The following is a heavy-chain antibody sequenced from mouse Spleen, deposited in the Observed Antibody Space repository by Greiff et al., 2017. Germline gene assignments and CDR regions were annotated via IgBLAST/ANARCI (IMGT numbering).Heavy chain of an antibody. CDR3: ARKLGAY. J-gene: IGHJ3*01. V-gene: IGHV5-9*04. Sequence: EVKLVESGGGLVKPGGSLKLSCAASGFTFSSYTMSWVRQTPAKRLEWVATISSGGGNTYYPDSVKGRFTISRDNARNTLYLQMSSLRSEDTAMYYCARKLGAYWGQGTLVTVSA. CDR2: ISSGGGNT. D-gene: IGHD2-12*01. CDR1: GFTFSSYT.